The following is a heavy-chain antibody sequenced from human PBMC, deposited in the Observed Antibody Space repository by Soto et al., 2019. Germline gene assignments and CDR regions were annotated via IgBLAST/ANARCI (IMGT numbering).Heavy chain of an antibody. CDR3: ARPSSLSWGHYFDY. D-gene: IGHD3-16*01. Sequence: HPGGSLRLSCAASGFTFSSYAMSWVRQAPGKGLEWVSAISGSGGSTYYADSVKGRFTISRDNSKNTLYLQMNSLRAEDTAVYYCARPSSLSWGHYFDYWGQGTLVTVSS. CDR2: ISGSGGST. CDR1: GFTFSSYA. V-gene: IGHV3-23*01. J-gene: IGHJ4*02.